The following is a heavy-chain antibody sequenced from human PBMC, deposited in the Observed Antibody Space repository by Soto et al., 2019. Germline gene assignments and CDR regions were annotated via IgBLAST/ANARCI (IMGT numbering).Heavy chain of an antibody. J-gene: IGHJ6*02. D-gene: IGHD1-26*01. V-gene: IGHV4-39*01. CDR2: IYYSGST. CDR3: ARRGVGATRAYYYYYGMDV. Sequence: NPSETLSLTCTVSGGSISSSSYYWGWIRQPPGKGLEWIGSIYYSGSTYYNPSLKSRVTISVDTSKNQFSMKLSSVTAADTAVDYCARRGVGATRAYYYYYGMDVWGQGTTVTVS. CDR1: GGSISSSSYY.